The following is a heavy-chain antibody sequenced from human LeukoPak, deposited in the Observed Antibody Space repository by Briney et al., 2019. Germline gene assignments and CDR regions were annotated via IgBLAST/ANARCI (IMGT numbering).Heavy chain of an antibody. D-gene: IGHD6-19*01. CDR3: ASSSSGWYRRSFDY. CDR1: GGSISSGGYY. CDR2: IYHSGST. J-gene: IGHJ4*02. V-gene: IGHV4-30-2*01. Sequence: SETLSLTCTVSGGSISSGGYYRSWIRQPPGKGLEWIGYIYHSGSTYYNPSLKSRVTISVDTSKNQFSLKLSSVTAADTAVYYCASSSSGWYRRSFDYWGQGTLVTVTS.